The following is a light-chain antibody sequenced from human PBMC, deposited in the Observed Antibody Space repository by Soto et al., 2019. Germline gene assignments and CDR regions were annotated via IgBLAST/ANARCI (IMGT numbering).Light chain of an antibody. V-gene: IGKV1-5*01. J-gene: IGKJ1*01. CDR2: DAS. CDR1: QSISVW. Sequence: DIQMTQSPPTLSASVGDRVSITCRASQSISVWLAWFQQKPGKAPKLLIYDASTLQTGVPPRFSGSGSGTDFTLTISSLQPDDSASYYCQHYTLYSGPFGQGTKV. CDR3: QHYTLYSGP.